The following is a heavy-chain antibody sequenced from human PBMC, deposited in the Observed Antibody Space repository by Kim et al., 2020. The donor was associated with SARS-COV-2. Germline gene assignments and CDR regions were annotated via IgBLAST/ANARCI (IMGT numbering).Heavy chain of an antibody. V-gene: IGHV3-20*01. J-gene: IGHJ3*02. CDR3: AREGDCSSTSCYEGGAFDI. Sequence: GGSLRLSCAASGFTFDDYGMSWVRQAPGKGLEWVSSINRDGGGKGYADSVKGRFTISRDNAKNSLYLQMNSLRAEDTALYDCAREGDCSSTSCYEGGAFDIWGQGTLFTVSS. D-gene: IGHD2-2*01. CDR1: GFTFDDYG. CDR2: INRDGGGK.